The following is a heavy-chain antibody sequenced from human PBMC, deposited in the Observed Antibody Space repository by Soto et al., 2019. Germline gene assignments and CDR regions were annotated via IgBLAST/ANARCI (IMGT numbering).Heavy chain of an antibody. CDR3: AKDPLIPRVLRYFELDEPRYGMDV. J-gene: IGHJ6*02. CDR1: GFTFSSYG. D-gene: IGHD3-9*01. V-gene: IGHV3-30*18. CDR2: ISYDGSNK. Sequence: GGFLRLSCAASGFTFSSYGMHWVRQAPGKGLEWVAVISYDGSNKYYADSVKGRFTISRDNSKNTLYLQMNSLRAEDTAVYYCAKDPLIPRVLRYFELDEPRYGMDVWGQGTTVTVSS.